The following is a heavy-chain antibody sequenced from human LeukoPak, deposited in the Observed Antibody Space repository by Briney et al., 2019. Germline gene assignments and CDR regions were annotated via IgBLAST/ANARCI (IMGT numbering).Heavy chain of an antibody. CDR3: AATRIVVVVAAARAAAFDI. CDR1: GYTFTGYY. J-gene: IGHJ3*02. CDR2: INPNSGGT. D-gene: IGHD2-15*01. Sequence: ASVKVSCTASGYTFTGYYMHWVRQAPGQGLEWMGWINPNSGGTNYAQKFQGRVTMTRDTSISTAYMELSRLRSGDTAVYYCAATRIVVVVAAARAAAFDIWGQGTMVTVSS. V-gene: IGHV1-2*02.